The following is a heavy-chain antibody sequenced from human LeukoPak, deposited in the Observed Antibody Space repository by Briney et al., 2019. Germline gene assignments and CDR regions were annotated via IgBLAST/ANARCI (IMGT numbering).Heavy chain of an antibody. CDR3: ARAAYYYDSSGPDY. CDR1: GGSISSSSYY. Sequence: TSSETLSLTCTVSGGSISSSSYYWGWIRQPPGEGLEWIGSIYYSGSTYYNPSLKSRVTISVDTSKNQFSLKLSSVTAADTAVYYCARAAYYYDSSGPDYWGQGTLVTVSS. CDR2: IYYSGST. D-gene: IGHD3-22*01. J-gene: IGHJ4*02. V-gene: IGHV4-39*01.